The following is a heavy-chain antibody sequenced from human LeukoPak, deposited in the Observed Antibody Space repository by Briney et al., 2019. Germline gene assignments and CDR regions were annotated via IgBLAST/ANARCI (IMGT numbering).Heavy chain of an antibody. D-gene: IGHD5-12*01. CDR2: IYYSGST. CDR1: GGSISSYY. Sequence: PSETLSLTCTVSGGSISSYYWSWLRQPPGKGLEWIGYIYYSGSTNYNPSLKSRVTISVDTSKNQFSLKLSSVTAADTAVYYCARNSGYDPFDYWGQGTLVTVSS. V-gene: IGHV4-59*01. J-gene: IGHJ4*02. CDR3: ARNSGYDPFDY.